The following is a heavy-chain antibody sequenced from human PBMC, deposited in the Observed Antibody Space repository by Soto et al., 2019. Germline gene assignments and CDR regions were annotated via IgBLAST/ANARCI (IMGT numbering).Heavy chain of an antibody. J-gene: IGHJ5*02. CDR2: RHYSGSP. CDR1: GHSVSSGSYY. Sequence: SRSLTCTVSGHSVSSGSYYWNSTRPPPRKGLEWIGNRHYSGSPNYTPSLPTRVTISVDTSQNQCSLKLSPVTAADSAVYYCGRFGDLYAPRSQRTRVIGSS. CDR3: GRFGDLYAP. D-gene: IGHD3-10*01. V-gene: IGHV4-61*01.